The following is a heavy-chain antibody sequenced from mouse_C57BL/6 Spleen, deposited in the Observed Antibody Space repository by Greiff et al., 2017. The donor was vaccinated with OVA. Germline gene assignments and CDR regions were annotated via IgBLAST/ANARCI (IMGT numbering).Heavy chain of an antibody. Sequence: QVQLQQSGAELARPGASVKLSCKASGYTFTSYGISWVKQRTGQGLAWIGELYPRSGNNYYNEQFKGKATLTAAKSSSTAYMALRSLTSEDSAVYICAREENWAYAMDYWGQGTSVTVSA. V-gene: IGHV1-81*01. CDR3: AREENWAYAMDY. J-gene: IGHJ4*01. CDR2: LYPRSGNN. CDR1: GYTFTSYG. D-gene: IGHD4-1*01.